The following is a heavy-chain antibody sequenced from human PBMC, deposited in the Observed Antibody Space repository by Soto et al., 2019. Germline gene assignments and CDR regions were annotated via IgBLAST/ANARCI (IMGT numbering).Heavy chain of an antibody. J-gene: IGHJ5*02. Sequence: PSETLSLTCAVYGGSFSGYYWSWIRQPPGKGLEWIGEINHSGSTNYNPSLKSRVTISVDTSTNQFSLKLSSVTAADTAVYYCATGITMVRGTPHYWFDPWGQGTLVTVSS. D-gene: IGHD3-10*01. V-gene: IGHV4-34*01. CDR2: INHSGST. CDR1: GGSFSGYY. CDR3: ATGITMVRGTPHYWFDP.